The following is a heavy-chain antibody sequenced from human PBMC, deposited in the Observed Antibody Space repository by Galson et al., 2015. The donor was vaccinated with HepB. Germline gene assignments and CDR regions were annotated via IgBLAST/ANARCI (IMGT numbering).Heavy chain of an antibody. D-gene: IGHD5-18*01. CDR2: IYYSGST. CDR3: ARVLSSAYGYGWDA. CDR1: GDSISSGGYS. Sequence: LSLTCAVSGDSISSGGYSWSWIRQPPGKGLVWIGYIYYSGSTYYNPSLKSRVTISVDTSKNQFSLKLSSVTAADTAVYYCARVLSSAYGYGWDAWGQGTLVTVSS. V-gene: IGHV4-30-4*07. J-gene: IGHJ5*02.